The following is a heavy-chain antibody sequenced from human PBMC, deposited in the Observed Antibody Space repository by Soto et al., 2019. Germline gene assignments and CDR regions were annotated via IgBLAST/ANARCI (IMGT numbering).Heavy chain of an antibody. D-gene: IGHD4-4*01. CDR3: ARGLYSNYGGYNWFDP. V-gene: IGHV1-69*12. CDR2: IIPIFGTA. Sequence: QVQLVQSGAEVKKPGSSVKVSCKASGGTFSSYAISWVRQAPGQGLEWMGGIIPIFGTANYAQKFQGRVTMTADESTSTAYMELSSLRSEDTAVYYCARGLYSNYGGYNWFDPWGQGTLVTVSS. CDR1: GGTFSSYA. J-gene: IGHJ5*02.